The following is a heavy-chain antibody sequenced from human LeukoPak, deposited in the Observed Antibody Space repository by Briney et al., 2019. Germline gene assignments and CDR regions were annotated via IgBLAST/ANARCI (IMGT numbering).Heavy chain of an antibody. D-gene: IGHD3-9*01. CDR3: ARSPLGRRLVIWDY. CDR2: IYWSGST. J-gene: IGHJ4*02. Sequence: KTSETLSLTCTVSGGSISTYYWSWIRQPPGKGLEWIGYIYWSGSTNYNPSLKSRVTISVDTSKNQFSLKMSSVTAADTAVYYCARSPLGRRLVIWDYWGQGTLVTVSS. CDR1: GGSISTYY. V-gene: IGHV4-59*01.